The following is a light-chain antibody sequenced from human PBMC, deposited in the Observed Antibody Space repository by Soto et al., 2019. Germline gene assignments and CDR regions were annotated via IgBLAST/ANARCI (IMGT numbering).Light chain of an antibody. Sequence: EIVLTQSPGTLSLSPGQGATLSCRASQSLSSIYLAWYQQNPGQAPRLPIYRTSSRATGIPDRFSGSESETDFNLTISRLETDDSAVYYCQQYGSSPRTFGPGTKVDIK. J-gene: IGKJ1*01. CDR2: RTS. CDR3: QQYGSSPRT. V-gene: IGKV3-20*01. CDR1: QSLSSIY.